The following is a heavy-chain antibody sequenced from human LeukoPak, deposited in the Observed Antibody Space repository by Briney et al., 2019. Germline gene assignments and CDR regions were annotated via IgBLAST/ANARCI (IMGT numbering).Heavy chain of an antibody. Sequence: ASVKVSCKASGYTFTNYYMHWVRQAPGQGLEWMGIINPSSGSTSYAQKFQGRVTMTRDTSTSTVYMELSSLRSEDTAVYYCGRERGSIGFDYWGQGTLVTVSS. D-gene: IGHD3-10*01. J-gene: IGHJ4*02. V-gene: IGHV1-46*01. CDR1: GYTFTNYY. CDR2: INPSSGST. CDR3: GRERGSIGFDY.